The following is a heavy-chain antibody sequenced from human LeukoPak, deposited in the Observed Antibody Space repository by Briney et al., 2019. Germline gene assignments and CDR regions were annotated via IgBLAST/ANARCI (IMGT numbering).Heavy chain of an antibody. J-gene: IGHJ4*02. V-gene: IGHV4-59*01. CDR1: GGSISSYY. CDR3: ARHGRYCSSTSCYSYFDS. Sequence: PSETLSLTCTVSGGSISSYYWSWIRLPPGKGLEWIGYLSKSGNTNYSPSLKSRVTIFGDTSKNQFFLKLSSVTAADTAVYYCARHGRYCSSTSCYSYFDSWGQGTLVTVSS. D-gene: IGHD2-2*02. CDR2: LSKSGNT.